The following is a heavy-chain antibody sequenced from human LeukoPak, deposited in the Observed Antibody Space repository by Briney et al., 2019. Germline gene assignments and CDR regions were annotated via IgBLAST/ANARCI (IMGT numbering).Heavy chain of an antibody. Sequence: GGSLRLSCAASGFTFSDYYMSWIRQAPGKGLEWVSYISSGSTIYYADSVKGRFTISRDNAKNSLYLQMNSLRAEDTAVYYCAGGIAAAGDYWGQGTLVTVSS. V-gene: IGHV3-11*01. J-gene: IGHJ4*02. CDR3: AGGIAAAGDY. CDR1: GFTFSDYY. D-gene: IGHD6-13*01. CDR2: ISSGSTI.